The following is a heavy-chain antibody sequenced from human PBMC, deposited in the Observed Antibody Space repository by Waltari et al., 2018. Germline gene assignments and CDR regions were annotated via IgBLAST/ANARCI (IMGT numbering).Heavy chain of an antibody. CDR1: GGSISSSSYY. CDR2: IYYSGST. V-gene: IGHV4-39*01. CDR3: ARRDKQLAYAFDI. D-gene: IGHD6-13*01. J-gene: IGHJ3*02. Sequence: QLQLQESGPGLVKPSETLSLTCTVSGGSISSSSYYWGWIRQPPGKGLEWIGSIYYSGSTYYNPSLKSRVTISVDTSKNQFSLKLSSVTAADTAVYYCARRDKQLAYAFDIWGQGTMVTVSS.